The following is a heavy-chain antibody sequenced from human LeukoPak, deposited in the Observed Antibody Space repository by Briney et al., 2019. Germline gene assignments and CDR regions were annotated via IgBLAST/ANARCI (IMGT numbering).Heavy chain of an antibody. V-gene: IGHV3-23*01. D-gene: IGHD3-22*01. CDR1: GFTFSSYA. J-gene: IGHJ4*02. CDR2: ISGSGGST. CDR3: AKGQTYYDSSGYYLDY. Sequence: PGGSLRLSCAASGFTFSSYAMSWVRQAPGKGLEWVSAISGSGGSTYYADPVKGRFTISRDNSKNTLYLQMNSLRAEDTAVYYCAKGQTYYDSSGYYLDYWGQGTLVTVSS.